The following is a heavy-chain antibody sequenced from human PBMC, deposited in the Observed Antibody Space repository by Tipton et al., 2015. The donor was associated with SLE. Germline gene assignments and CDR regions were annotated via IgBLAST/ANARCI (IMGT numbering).Heavy chain of an antibody. Sequence: GSLRLSCAASGFTFSSYSMNWVRQAPGKGLEWVSSISSSSSYIYYADSVKGRFTISRDNAKNSLYLQMNSLRAEDTAVYYCARRAYCGGDCYGDAFDIWGQGTMVTVSS. CDR2: ISSSSSYI. CDR1: GFTFSSYS. D-gene: IGHD2-21*02. V-gene: IGHV3-21*01. CDR3: ARRAYCGGDCYGDAFDI. J-gene: IGHJ3*02.